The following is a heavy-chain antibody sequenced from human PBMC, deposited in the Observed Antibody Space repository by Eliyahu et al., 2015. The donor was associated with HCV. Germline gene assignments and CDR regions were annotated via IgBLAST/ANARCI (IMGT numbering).Heavy chain of an antibody. CDR3: ASSVVEEELAPGEYFHH. CDR1: XFTFSXXD. V-gene: IGHV3-48*03. CDR2: ISSRLSTI. J-gene: IGHJ1*01. D-gene: IGHD2-21*01. Sequence: EVQLVXSVGGLVQSGGSLRXSCAASXFTFSXXDMNWVRQAPGKGLKWVAYISSRLSTIYYADSVEGRFSISRDNGEKSLFLQMNSLRVEDTAVYYCASSVVEEELAPGEYFHHWGRGTLVSVSS.